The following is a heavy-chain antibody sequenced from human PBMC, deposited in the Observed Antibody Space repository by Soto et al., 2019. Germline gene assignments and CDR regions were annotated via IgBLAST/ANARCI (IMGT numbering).Heavy chain of an antibody. CDR2: IYYSGST. J-gene: IGHJ6*03. D-gene: IGHD3-10*01. Sequence: SETLSLTCTVPGGSISSYYWSWIRQPPGKGLEWIGYIYYSGSTNYNPSLKSRVTISVDTSKNQFSLKLSSVTAADTAVYYCARHVITMVRGVIFFDYYMDVWGKGTTVTVSS. V-gene: IGHV4-59*08. CDR3: ARHVITMVRGVIFFDYYMDV. CDR1: GGSISSYY.